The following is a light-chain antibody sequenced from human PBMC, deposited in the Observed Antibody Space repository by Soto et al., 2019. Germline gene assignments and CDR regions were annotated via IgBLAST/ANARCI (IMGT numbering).Light chain of an antibody. CDR2: YIS. CDR3: LQDNSYPLT. Sequence: EIVVTHSPATLSVSPGETASLSCRASQSAGNFLAWYQQKPGQAPRLLIYYISTRATGIPARFSGSVYGTEFNLTISSLQPEDFATYYCLQDNSYPLTFGGGTKVDIK. J-gene: IGKJ4*01. CDR1: QSAGNF. V-gene: IGKV3D-15*01.